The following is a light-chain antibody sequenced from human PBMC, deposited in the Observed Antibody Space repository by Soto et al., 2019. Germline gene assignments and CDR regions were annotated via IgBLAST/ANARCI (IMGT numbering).Light chain of an antibody. Sequence: EIVMTQSPATLSVSPGERAALSCRASQSVRSNFAWYQQKPGQAPRLLIFGASTRASGIPARFSGSGSGTEFTLTISSLRSEDFAVYYCQQYNNWPPTFGQGTKVDNK. V-gene: IGKV3-15*01. CDR1: QSVRSN. CDR3: QQYNNWPPT. J-gene: IGKJ1*01. CDR2: GAS.